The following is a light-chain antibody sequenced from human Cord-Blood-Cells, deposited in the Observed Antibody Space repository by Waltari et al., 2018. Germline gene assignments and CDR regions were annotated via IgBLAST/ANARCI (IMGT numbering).Light chain of an antibody. CDR2: DVS. CDR3: SSYTSSSVV. J-gene: IGLJ2*01. V-gene: IGLV2-14*04. CDR1: SSDVGGYNY. Sequence: CTGTSSDVGGYNYVSWYQQHPGKAPKLMIYDVSKRPSGVSNRFSGSKSGNTASLTISGLQAEDEADYYCSSYTSSSVVFGGGTKLTVL.